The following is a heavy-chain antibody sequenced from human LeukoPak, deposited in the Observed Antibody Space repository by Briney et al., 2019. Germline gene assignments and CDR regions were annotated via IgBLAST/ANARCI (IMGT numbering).Heavy chain of an antibody. J-gene: IGHJ6*02. CDR2: ISYDGSNK. V-gene: IGHV3-30*03. CDR3: ARDIDCSGTRCYSDGLDV. Sequence: GGSLRLSCAASGFTFSSYGMHWVRQAPGKGLEWVAVISYDGSNKYYADSVKGRFTISRDNSKNTLYLQMNSLRAEDTAVYYCARDIDCSGTRCYSDGLDVWGHGTTVIVSS. CDR1: GFTFSSYG. D-gene: IGHD2-2*01.